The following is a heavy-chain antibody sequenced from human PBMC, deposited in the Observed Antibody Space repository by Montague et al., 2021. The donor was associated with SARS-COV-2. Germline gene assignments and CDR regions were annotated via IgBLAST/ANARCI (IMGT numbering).Heavy chain of an antibody. CDR2: IYYSGST. CDR3: ARGGGYYNYGLDV. CDR1: GGSISTYY. J-gene: IGHJ6*02. D-gene: IGHD3-22*01. V-gene: IGHV4-59*01. Sequence: SETLSLTCTFSGGSISTYYWSLIRQPPGTGLAWIGYIYYSGSTDYSPSLKVRVTIFLDTSKNQFSLKVTSVTAADTAVYYCARGGGYYNYGLDVWGPGTTVTVSS.